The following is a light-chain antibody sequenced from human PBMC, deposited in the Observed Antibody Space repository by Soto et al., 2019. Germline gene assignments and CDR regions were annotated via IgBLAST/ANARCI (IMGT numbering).Light chain of an antibody. V-gene: IGKV1-39*01. CDR3: QQSYSTVRT. CDR2: AAS. CDR1: QSISSY. Sequence: DIQMTQSPSSLSASVGDRVTITCRASQSISSYVNWYEQKPGKAPKLLIYAASSLQSGVPSRFRGSGSGTDFTLSISSLQPEDFATYDCQQSYSTVRTFGQGTKVEIK. J-gene: IGKJ1*01.